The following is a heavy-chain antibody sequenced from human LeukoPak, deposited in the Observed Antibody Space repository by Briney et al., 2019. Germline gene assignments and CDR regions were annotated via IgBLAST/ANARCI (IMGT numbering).Heavy chain of an antibody. Sequence: PGMSLRLSCAASGFTFDDYAMHWVRQAPGKGLEWVSGISWNSGSIGYADSVKGRFTISRDNAKNSLYLQMNSLRAEDTALYYCAKTLREYYDILAGTVFDYWGQGTLVTVSS. V-gene: IGHV3-9*01. CDR3: AKTLREYYDILAGTVFDY. CDR1: GFTFDDYA. J-gene: IGHJ4*02. CDR2: ISWNSGSI. D-gene: IGHD3-9*01.